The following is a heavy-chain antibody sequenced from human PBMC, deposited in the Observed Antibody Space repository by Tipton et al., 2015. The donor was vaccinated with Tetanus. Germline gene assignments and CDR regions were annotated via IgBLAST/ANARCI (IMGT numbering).Heavy chain of an antibody. Sequence: TLSLTCDVYDGSFSAYYWTWIRQPPGKGLEWIGEINHTGSTNYNPSLRRRVTISIGTSNNQFSLKLNSVTAADSAVYYCARGRRWRPHFYGGNSDPIDYWGQGTLVSVSS. CDR2: INHTGST. J-gene: IGHJ4*02. CDR1: DGSFSAYY. CDR3: ARGRRWRPHFYGGNSDPIDY. D-gene: IGHD4-23*01. V-gene: IGHV4-34*01.